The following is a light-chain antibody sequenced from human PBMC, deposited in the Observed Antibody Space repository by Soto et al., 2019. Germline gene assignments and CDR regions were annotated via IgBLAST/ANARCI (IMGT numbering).Light chain of an antibody. J-gene: IGKJ2*01. V-gene: IGKV3-15*01. Sequence: EIVMTQSPAILSVSPGERAALSCRASQSVSTNLAWYQQKPGQAPRLLIYGAFIRATGIPDKFSGSGSGTEFTLTISSLQSEDFAVYYCQQYKNWPTYTFGQGTKLEI. CDR2: GAF. CDR3: QQYKNWPTYT. CDR1: QSVSTN.